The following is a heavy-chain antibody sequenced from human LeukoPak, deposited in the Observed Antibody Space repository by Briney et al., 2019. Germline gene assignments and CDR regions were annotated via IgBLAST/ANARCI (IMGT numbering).Heavy chain of an antibody. D-gene: IGHD3-9*01. J-gene: IGHJ4*02. Sequence: PSETLSLTCAVSGGSISSSNWWSWVRQPPGQGLEWIGEIYHSGSTNYNPSLKSRVTISVDKSKNQFSLKLSSVTAADTAVYYCARIGIRYFDWTYWGQGTLVTVSS. CDR3: ARIGIRYFDWTY. CDR1: GGSISSSNW. V-gene: IGHV4-4*02. CDR2: IYHSGST.